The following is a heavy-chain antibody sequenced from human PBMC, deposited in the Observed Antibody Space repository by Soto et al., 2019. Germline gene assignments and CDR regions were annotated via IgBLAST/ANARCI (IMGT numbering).Heavy chain of an antibody. J-gene: IGHJ4*02. Sequence: GESLKISCKGSGYSFTSYWIGWVRQMPGKGLEWMGIIYPGDSDTRYSPSFQGQVTISADKSISTAYLQWSSLKASDTAMYYCARQEASYDSSGYSDYWGQGPLVTVSS. CDR2: IYPGDSDT. V-gene: IGHV5-51*01. CDR1: GYSFTSYW. D-gene: IGHD3-22*01. CDR3: ARQEASYDSSGYSDY.